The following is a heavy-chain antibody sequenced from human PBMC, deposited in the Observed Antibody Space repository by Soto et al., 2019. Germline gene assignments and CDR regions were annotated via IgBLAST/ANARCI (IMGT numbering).Heavy chain of an antibody. CDR3: ARGRAGLIVSWFDP. V-gene: IGHV1-18*01. D-gene: IGHD2-15*01. J-gene: IGHJ5*02. CDR2: ISAYNGNT. Sequence: GASVKVSCKASGYTFTSYGISWVRQALGQGLEWMGWISAYNGNTNYAQKLQGRVTMTTDTSTSTAYMELRSLRSDDTAVYYCARGRAGLIVSWFDPWGQGTLVTVSS. CDR1: GYTFTSYG.